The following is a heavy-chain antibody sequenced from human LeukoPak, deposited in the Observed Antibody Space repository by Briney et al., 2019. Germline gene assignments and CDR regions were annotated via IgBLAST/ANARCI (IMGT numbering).Heavy chain of an antibody. D-gene: IGHD1-26*01. V-gene: IGHV1-18*01. J-gene: IGHJ4*02. CDR3: AKPSRGATNY. Sequence: ASVKVSCKASGYTFTTHSINWLRQAPGQGLEWMGWISDYNGHTNFAQKFQGRVTMTMDSSTSTSYMELTGLTSDDTAVYYCAKPSRGATNYWGQGTLVTVSS. CDR2: ISDYNGHT. CDR1: GYTFTTHS.